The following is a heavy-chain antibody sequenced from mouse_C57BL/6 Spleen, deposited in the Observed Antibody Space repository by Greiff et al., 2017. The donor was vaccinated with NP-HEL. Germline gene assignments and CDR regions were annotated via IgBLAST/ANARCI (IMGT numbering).Heavy chain of an antibody. Sequence: EVQLQESEGGLVQPGSSMKLSCTASGFTFSDYYMAWVRQVPEKGLEWVANINYDGSSTYYLDSLKSRFIISRDNAKNILYLQMSSLKSEDTATYYCARRCTTVVGHWYFDVWGTGTTVTVSS. CDR1: GFTFSDYY. CDR2: INYDGSST. CDR3: ARRCTTVVGHWYFDV. D-gene: IGHD1-1*01. V-gene: IGHV5-16*02. J-gene: IGHJ1*03.